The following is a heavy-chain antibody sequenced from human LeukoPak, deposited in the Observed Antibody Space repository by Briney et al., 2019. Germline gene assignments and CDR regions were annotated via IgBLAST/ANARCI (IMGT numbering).Heavy chain of an antibody. J-gene: IGHJ3*02. CDR2: INWNGGST. CDR1: GFTFDDYG. CDR3: ARDKRRGVGALGI. Sequence: PGGSLRLSCAASGFTFDDYGMSWVRQAPGKGLEWVSGINWNGGSTGYAASGKVRFTISRDNAKNSLYLQMNSLRAEDTALYYCARDKRRGVGALGIWGQGTMVTVSS. D-gene: IGHD1-26*01. V-gene: IGHV3-20*04.